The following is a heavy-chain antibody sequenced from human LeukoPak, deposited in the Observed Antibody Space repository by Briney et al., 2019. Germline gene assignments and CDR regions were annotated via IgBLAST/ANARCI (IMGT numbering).Heavy chain of an antibody. V-gene: IGHV3-74*01. Sequence: GGSLGLSCAASGFTFSSYWMHWVRQAPGKGLVWVSRINSDGSSTSYADSVKGRFTISRDNAKNTLYLQMNSLRVEDTAVYYCARDRGTGYRWFDPWGQGTLVTVSS. CDR1: GFTFSSYW. CDR3: ARDRGTGYRWFDP. D-gene: IGHD3-10*01. CDR2: INSDGSST. J-gene: IGHJ5*02.